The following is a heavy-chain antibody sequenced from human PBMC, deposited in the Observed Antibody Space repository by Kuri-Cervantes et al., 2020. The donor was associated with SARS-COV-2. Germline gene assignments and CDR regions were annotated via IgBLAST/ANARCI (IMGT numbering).Heavy chain of an antibody. V-gene: IGHV1-18*01. D-gene: IGHD2-2*02. CDR3: ARVWALYCSSTSCYTFAFDI. Sequence: ASVKVSCKASGYTFTSYGISWVRQAPGQGLEWMGWISAYNGNTNYAQKSQGRVTMTRDTSISTAYMELSRLRSDDTAVYYCARVWALYCSSTSCYTFAFDIWGQGTMVTVSS. J-gene: IGHJ3*02. CDR1: GYTFTSYG. CDR2: ISAYNGNT.